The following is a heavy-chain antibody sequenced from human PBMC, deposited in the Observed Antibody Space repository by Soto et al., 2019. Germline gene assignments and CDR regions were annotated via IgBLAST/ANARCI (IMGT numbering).Heavy chain of an antibody. Sequence: SETLSLTCTVSGASVSSSTGYYWSWIRQHPGKGLEWIGYVYYSGNSYSNPSLRSRVSISVDTSKNDFSLRLTSVTDADTALYYCAREHGTKGVIDYWGQGTLVTVSS. J-gene: IGHJ4*02. CDR2: VYYSGNS. V-gene: IGHV4-31*03. CDR1: GASVSSSTGYY. CDR3: AREHGTKGVIDY. D-gene: IGHD1-7*01.